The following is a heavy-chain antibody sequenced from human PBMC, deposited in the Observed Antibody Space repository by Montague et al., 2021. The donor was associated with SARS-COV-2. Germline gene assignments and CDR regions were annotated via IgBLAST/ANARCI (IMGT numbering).Heavy chain of an antibody. V-gene: IGHV4-34*01. CDR3: ARGRQHFNMIVVVMTGGEYYLDY. CDR1: GGSFSDNY. Sequence: SETLSLTCAVYGGSFSDNYWSWIRKPPGKGLEWIGEINHRGTSNXNPSLKSRVSISVDTSKNQFSLYLGSVTAADTAVYYCARGRQHFNMIVVVMTGGEYYLDYWGQGTLVTVSS. D-gene: IGHD3-22*01. CDR2: INHRGTS. J-gene: IGHJ4*02.